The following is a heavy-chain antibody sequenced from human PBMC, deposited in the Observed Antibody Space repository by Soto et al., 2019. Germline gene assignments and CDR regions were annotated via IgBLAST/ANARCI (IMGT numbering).Heavy chain of an antibody. CDR2: MFYCVST. CDR3: ARQAPRIPRAAHNCCDP. J-gene: IGHJ5*02. D-gene: IGHD2-21*01. CDR1: GSSINVSGDY. V-gene: IGHV4-39*01. Sequence: SETVSLTCTVSGSSINVSGDYWVWMHQPPEKALEWIGSMFYCVSTYYNPYLKSRVTVSVATSKNQFSLNLRSDDTAVYYCARQAPRIPRAAHNCCDPRGKGNMVTVYS.